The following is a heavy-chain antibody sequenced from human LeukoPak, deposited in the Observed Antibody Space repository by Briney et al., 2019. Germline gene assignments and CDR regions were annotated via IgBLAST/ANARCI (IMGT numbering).Heavy chain of an antibody. Sequence: GGSLRLSCAASGFTFSSHSMNWARQAPGKGLERVSYTSSTGNDIYYIDSVKGRFTISRDDAKNSLYLQMNTLSAEDTAVYYCARDAGAGFDYWGQGTLVTVSS. V-gene: IGHV3-21*06. CDR2: TSSTGNDI. CDR1: GFTFSSHS. CDR3: ARDAGAGFDY. D-gene: IGHD6-13*01. J-gene: IGHJ4*02.